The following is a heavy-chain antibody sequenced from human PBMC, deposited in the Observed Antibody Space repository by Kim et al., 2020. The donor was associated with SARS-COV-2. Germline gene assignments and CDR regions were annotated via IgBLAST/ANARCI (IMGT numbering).Heavy chain of an antibody. CDR3: AREADKWLQLNFVDH. J-gene: IGHJ5*02. D-gene: IGHD5-12*01. V-gene: IGHV3-23*01. Sequence: ADSVKRRVTVTRDNSKNTLYLQMNSRTAEDTAIYYGAREADKWLQLNFVDHWGQGTLVTVSS.